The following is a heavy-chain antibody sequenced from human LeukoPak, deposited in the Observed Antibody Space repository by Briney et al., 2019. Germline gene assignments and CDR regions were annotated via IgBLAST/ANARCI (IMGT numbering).Heavy chain of an antibody. V-gene: IGHV3-23*01. D-gene: IGHD2-2*01. CDR2: VSGSGDST. CDR3: AKACSSSRCWNFDF. CDR1: GFTFSSYA. Sequence: PGGSLRLSCAASGFTFSSYAMSWVRQAPGKGLEWVSAVSGSGDSTYYADSVKGRLTISRDNSKNTLYLQMNSLRAEDTAVYYCAKACSSSRCWNFDFWGQGTLVTVSS. J-gene: IGHJ4*02.